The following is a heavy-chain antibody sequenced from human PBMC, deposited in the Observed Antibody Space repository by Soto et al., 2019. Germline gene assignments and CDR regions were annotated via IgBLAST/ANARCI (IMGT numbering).Heavy chain of an antibody. V-gene: IGHV3-30-3*01. D-gene: IGHD2-15*01. CDR3: ARDHLPYCSGGSCYSFDY. CDR2: ISYDGSNK. Sequence: PGGSLRLSCAASGFTFSSYAMHWVRQAPGKGLEWVAVISYDGSNKYYADSVKGRFTISRDNSKNTLYLQMNSLRAEDTAVYYCARDHLPYCSGGSCYSFDYWGQGTMVTVYS. J-gene: IGHJ4*02. CDR1: GFTFSSYA.